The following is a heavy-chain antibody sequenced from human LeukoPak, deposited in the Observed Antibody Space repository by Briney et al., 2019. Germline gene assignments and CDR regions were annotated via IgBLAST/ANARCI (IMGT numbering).Heavy chain of an antibody. CDR3: ARPDNYGYYFEY. Sequence: GGSLRLSCAASGFTFSSYGMHWVRQAPGKGLEWVAFIRYDGSNKYYADSVKGRFTISRDNPKNTLYVQMNSLRAEDTAVYYCARPDNYGYYFEYWGQGTLVTVSS. V-gene: IGHV3-30*02. CDR2: IRYDGSNK. J-gene: IGHJ4*02. D-gene: IGHD5-18*01. CDR1: GFTFSSYG.